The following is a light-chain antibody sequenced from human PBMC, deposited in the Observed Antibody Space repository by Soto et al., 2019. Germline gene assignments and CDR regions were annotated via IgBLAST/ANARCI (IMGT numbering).Light chain of an antibody. Sequence: QSVLTQPPSVSGTPGQRVTISCSGSISNIGNNYVYWFQQLPGTAPKVLSNRNNQRHSGVPDRFSGSKSGTSASLAISRLRSEDEAEYYCAAWDDTVRSYVFGTGTKLTVL. CDR1: ISNIGNNY. J-gene: IGLJ1*01. CDR2: RNN. CDR3: AAWDDTVRSYV. V-gene: IGLV1-47*01.